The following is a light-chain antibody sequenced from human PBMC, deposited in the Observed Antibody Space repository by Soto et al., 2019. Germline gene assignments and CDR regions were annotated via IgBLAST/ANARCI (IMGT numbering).Light chain of an antibody. J-gene: IGLJ1*01. CDR2: DVS. Sequence: QSALTQPASVSGSPGQSIIISCVGTSGDSGDYNYVSWYQQHPGKVPKVIIYDVSNRPSGVSYRFSGTKSGNTASLTVSGLQAEDEADYYCCSYTRSGTLIFGTGTKLTVL. V-gene: IGLV2-14*01. CDR1: SGDSGDYNY. CDR3: CSYTRSGTLI.